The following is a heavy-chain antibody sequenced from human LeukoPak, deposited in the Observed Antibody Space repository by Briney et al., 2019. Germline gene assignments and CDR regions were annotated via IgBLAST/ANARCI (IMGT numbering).Heavy chain of an antibody. D-gene: IGHD3-10*01. CDR2: INPNSGGT. CDR3: ARDPPIGGADVFDI. CDR1: GYTFTSYG. V-gene: IGHV1-2*02. Sequence: ASVKVSCKSSGYTFTSYGFSWVRQAPGQGLEWMGWINPNSGGTNYAQKFQGRVTMTRDTSISTAYMELSRLTSDDTAVYYCARDPPIGGADVFDIWGQGTMVTVSS. J-gene: IGHJ3*02.